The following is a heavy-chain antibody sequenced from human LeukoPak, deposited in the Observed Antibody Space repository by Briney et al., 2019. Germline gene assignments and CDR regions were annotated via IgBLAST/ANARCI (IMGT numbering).Heavy chain of an antibody. V-gene: IGHV4-4*09. CDR3: ARQGAEDYYYYMDV. Sequence: SETLSLTCTVSGGSISSYYWSWIRQPPGKGLERIGYIYISGSTNYNPSITSRVTISVDTSKNQFSMKLSSVSAADTAVYYCARQGAEDYYYYMDVWGKGTTVTVSS. D-gene: IGHD1-26*01. CDR2: IYISGST. J-gene: IGHJ6*03. CDR1: GGSISSYY.